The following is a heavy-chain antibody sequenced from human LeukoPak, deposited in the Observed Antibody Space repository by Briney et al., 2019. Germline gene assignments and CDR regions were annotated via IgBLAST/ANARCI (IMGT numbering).Heavy chain of an antibody. CDR1: GGSFSGYY. CDR3: ARGHYGDDFDY. D-gene: IGHD4-17*01. V-gene: IGHV4-34*01. J-gene: IGHJ4*02. CDR2: INHSGST. Sequence: SETLSLTCAVYGGSFSGYYWSWIRQPPGKGLEWIGEINHSGSTNYNPSLKSRVTISVDTSKNQFSLKLSSVTAADTAVYYCARGHYGDDFDYWGQGTLVTVPS.